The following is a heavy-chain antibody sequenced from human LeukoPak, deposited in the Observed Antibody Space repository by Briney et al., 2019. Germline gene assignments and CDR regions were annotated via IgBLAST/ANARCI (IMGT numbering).Heavy chain of an antibody. CDR1: GYTFTSYW. V-gene: IGHV5-51*01. Sequence: GESLKISCKGFGYTFTSYWIGWVRQMPEKGLEWMGIIYPSDSDTRYSPSFQGQVTISADKSISIAYLQWSSLKASDTAMYYCVRRDSSGWFTVRGQGTLVTVSS. CDR3: VRRDSSGWFTV. CDR2: IYPSDSDT. D-gene: IGHD6-19*01. J-gene: IGHJ4*02.